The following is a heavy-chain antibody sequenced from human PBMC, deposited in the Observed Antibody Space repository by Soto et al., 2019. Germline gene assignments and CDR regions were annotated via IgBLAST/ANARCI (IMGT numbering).Heavy chain of an antibody. V-gene: IGHV3-73*01. CDR1: GFTFSGSA. Sequence: GGSLRLSCAASGFTFSGSAMHWVRQASGKGLEWVGRIRSKANSYAPAYAASVKGRFTICRDDSKNTAYLQMNSLKTEDTAVYYCNLWALGATSSMDVWGQGTTVTVSS. J-gene: IGHJ6*02. CDR3: NLWALGATSSMDV. D-gene: IGHD1-26*01. CDR2: IRSKANSYAP.